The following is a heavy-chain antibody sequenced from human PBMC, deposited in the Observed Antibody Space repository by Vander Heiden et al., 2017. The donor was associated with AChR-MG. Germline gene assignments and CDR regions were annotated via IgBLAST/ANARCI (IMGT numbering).Heavy chain of an antibody. V-gene: IGHV4-38-2*01. Sequence: QVQLQDSGTALGKPSETLSLTCAVSGYPTSSGYYWGWIRQPPGKGLKWIGSSYHSGSTYYNPSLKSRVTISVDTSKNQFSLKLSSVTAADTAVYYCASARSSGRVVNNWFDPWGQGTLVTVSS. D-gene: IGHD3-3*01. CDR2: SYHSGST. J-gene: IGHJ5*02. CDR1: GYPTSSGYY. CDR3: ASARSSGRVVNNWFDP.